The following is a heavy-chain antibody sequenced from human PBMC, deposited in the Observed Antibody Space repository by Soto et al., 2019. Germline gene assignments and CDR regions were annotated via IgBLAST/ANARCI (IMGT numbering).Heavy chain of an antibody. CDR1: GGSISSYY. V-gene: IGHV4-59*08. CDR2: IYYSGST. CDR3: ARLAYSSSHERYYYYYMDV. D-gene: IGHD6-13*01. J-gene: IGHJ6*03. Sequence: SQTLSLTCTVSGGSISSYYWSWIRQPPGKGLEWIGYIYYSGSTNYNPSLKSRVTISVDTSKNQFSLKLSSVTAADTAVYYCARLAYSSSHERYYYYYMDVWGKGTTVTVSS.